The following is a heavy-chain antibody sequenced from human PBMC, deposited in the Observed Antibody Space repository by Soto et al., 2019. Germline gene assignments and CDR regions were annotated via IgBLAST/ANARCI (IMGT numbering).Heavy chain of an antibody. J-gene: IGHJ4*02. CDR3: ARAGYSYGLQYDY. CDR2: IYYSGST. Sequence: QVQLQESGPGLVKPSETLSLTCTVSGGSISSYYWSWIRQPPGKGLEWIGYIYYSGSTNYNPSLKSRVTISVDTSKNQFSLKLSSVTAADTAVYYCARAGYSYGLQYDYWGQGTLVTVSS. D-gene: IGHD5-18*01. V-gene: IGHV4-59*01. CDR1: GGSISSYY.